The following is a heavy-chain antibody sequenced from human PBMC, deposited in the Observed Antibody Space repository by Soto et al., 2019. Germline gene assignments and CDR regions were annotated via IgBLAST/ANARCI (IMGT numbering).Heavy chain of an antibody. CDR1: GGSISSGGYY. CDR2: IYYTGST. CDR3: ARVPYGSGWLAFIDS. J-gene: IGHJ4*02. Sequence: PSETLCLTCTVSGGSISSGGYYWSWIRQHPGKGLEWIGYIYYTGSTFYNPALKSRVTISQDTSKNQFSLNLSSVTAADTAVYYCARVPYGSGWLAFIDSWGQGTQVPVSX. V-gene: IGHV4-31*02. D-gene: IGHD6-19*01.